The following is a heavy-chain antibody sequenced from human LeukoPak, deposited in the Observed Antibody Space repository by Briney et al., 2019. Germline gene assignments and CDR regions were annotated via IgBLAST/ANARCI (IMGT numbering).Heavy chain of an antibody. J-gene: IGHJ6*02. Sequence: GGSLRLSCAASGFTFSSYSMNWVRQAPGKGLEWVSYISSSSSTIYYADSVKGRFTISRDNAKNSLYLQMNSLRAEDTAVYYCAGDLGSTSVWGQGTTVTVSS. CDR1: GFTFSSYS. CDR2: ISSSSSTI. D-gene: IGHD2-2*01. CDR3: AGDLGSTSV. V-gene: IGHV3-48*01.